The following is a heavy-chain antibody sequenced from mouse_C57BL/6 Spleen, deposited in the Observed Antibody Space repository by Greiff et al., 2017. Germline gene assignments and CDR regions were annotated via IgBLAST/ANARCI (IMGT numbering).Heavy chain of an antibody. V-gene: IGHV1-9*01. J-gene: IGHJ4*01. Sequence: QVQLQQSGAELMKPGASVKLSCKATGYTFTGYWIEWVKQRPGHGLEWIGEILPGSGSTNYNEKFKGKATFTADTSSNTAYMQLSSLTTEDSAIYYCARFFYDADAGDYAMDSWGQGTSVTVSS. CDR3: ARFFYDADAGDYAMDS. CDR2: ILPGSGST. CDR1: GYTFTGYW. D-gene: IGHD2-3*01.